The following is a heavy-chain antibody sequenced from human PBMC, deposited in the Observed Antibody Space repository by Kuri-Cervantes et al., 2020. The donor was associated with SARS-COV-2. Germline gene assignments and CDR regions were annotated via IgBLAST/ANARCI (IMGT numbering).Heavy chain of an antibody. Sequence: GESLKISCAASGFTFSSYAMSWVLQAPGKGLEWVSSITSSSTYKNYADSVKGRFTISRDNAENSLYLQMNSLRAEDTAVYYCSPSHFSGWYYFDYWGQGTPVTVSS. J-gene: IGHJ4*02. V-gene: IGHV3-21*01. D-gene: IGHD6-19*01. CDR1: GFTFSSYA. CDR3: SPSHFSGWYYFDY. CDR2: ITSSSTYK.